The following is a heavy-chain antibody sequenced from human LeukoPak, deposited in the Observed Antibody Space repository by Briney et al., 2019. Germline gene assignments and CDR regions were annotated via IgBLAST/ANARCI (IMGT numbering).Heavy chain of an antibody. CDR2: INHSGST. J-gene: IGHJ4*02. Sequence: PSETLSLTCAVYGGSFSGYYWNWIRQPPGKGLEWIGEINHSGSTNYNPSLKSRVTISVDTSKNQFSLKLSSVTAADTAVYYCARGRYDFWSGYSYYFDYWGQGTLVTVSS. CDR1: GGSFSGYY. D-gene: IGHD3-3*01. CDR3: ARGRYDFWSGYSYYFDY. V-gene: IGHV4-34*01.